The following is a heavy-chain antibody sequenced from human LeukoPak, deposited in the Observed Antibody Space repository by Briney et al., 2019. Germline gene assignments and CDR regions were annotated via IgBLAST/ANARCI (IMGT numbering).Heavy chain of an antibody. J-gene: IGHJ4*02. V-gene: IGHV3-23*01. CDR1: GFTFTGHA. CDR3: AKDRYGDYSFEH. CDR2: ISGSGGTT. D-gene: IGHD4-17*01. Sequence: GGCLRLSCAASGFTFTGHAMTWVRQAPGKGLEWVAVISGSGGTTYYADSVKGRFIISRDNSKNTLYLQMNSLTGADTALYYCAKDRYGDYSFEHWGQGAPVAVSS.